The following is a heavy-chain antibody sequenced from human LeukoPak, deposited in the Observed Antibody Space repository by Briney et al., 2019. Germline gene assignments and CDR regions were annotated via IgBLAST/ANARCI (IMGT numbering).Heavy chain of an antibody. V-gene: IGHV3-30*18. CDR1: GFAFSSYG. CDR3: AKDLHDYAYYVIHV. CDR2: MSYDGPNI. D-gene: IGHD4/OR15-4a*01. J-gene: IGHJ6*02. Sequence: GGSLRLSCAASGFAFSSYGMHWVRQAPGKGLEWVAVMSYDGPNIYYADSVKGRFTISRDNSKSMLFLQMNSLRTEDTAVYYCAKDLHDYAYYVIHVWGQGTTVIVSS.